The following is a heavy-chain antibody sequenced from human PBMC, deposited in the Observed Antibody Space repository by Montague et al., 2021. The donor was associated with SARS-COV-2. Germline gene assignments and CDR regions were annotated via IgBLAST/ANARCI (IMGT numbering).Heavy chain of an antibody. D-gene: IGHD5-18*01. CDR2: ISYNGRNK. J-gene: IGHJ4*02. CDR3: AREPKPVGYSYGYTFFDY. CDR1: GFTFSSYA. Sequence: SLRLSCAASGFTFSSYALHWVRQAPGKGPEWVAVISYNGRNKQFGDSVKGRATISRDNSMNTLYLQVDSLRNDDTAVYYCAREPKPVGYSYGYTFFDYWGQGTLVTVSS. V-gene: IGHV3-30*03.